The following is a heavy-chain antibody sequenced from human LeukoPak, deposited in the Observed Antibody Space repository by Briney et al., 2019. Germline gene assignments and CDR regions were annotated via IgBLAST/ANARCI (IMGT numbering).Heavy chain of an antibody. V-gene: IGHV3-21*01. CDR1: EFTFSTYA. J-gene: IGHJ4*02. Sequence: GGSLRLSCAASEFTFSTYAMHWVRQAPGKGLEWVSSISSSSSYIYYADSVKGRFTISRDNAKNSLYLQMNSLRAEDTAVYYCARDTGWPRFFGYWGQGTLVTVSS. D-gene: IGHD2-8*02. CDR3: ARDTGWPRFFGY. CDR2: ISSSSSYI.